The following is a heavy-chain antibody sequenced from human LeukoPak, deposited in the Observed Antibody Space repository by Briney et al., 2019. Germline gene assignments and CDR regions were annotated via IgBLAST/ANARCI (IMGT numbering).Heavy chain of an antibody. Sequence: SQTLSLTCTVSGGSISSDDYYWSWIRQPPGKGLEWIGYIYYSGTTYYNPSLKSRVTISVDTSKNQFSLNVNAVTAADSAVYYCARESDNWFDPWGQGTLVTVSS. CDR2: IYYSGTT. CDR3: ARESDNWFDP. V-gene: IGHV4-30-4*01. CDR1: GGSISSDDYY. J-gene: IGHJ5*02.